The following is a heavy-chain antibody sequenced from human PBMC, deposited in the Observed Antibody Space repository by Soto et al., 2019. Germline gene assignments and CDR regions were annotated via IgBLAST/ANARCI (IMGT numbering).Heavy chain of an antibody. CDR3: ARWPRPRSSVYYDGLDD. CDR2: IQQDGSEK. D-gene: IGHD3-10*01. Sequence: PGGSLRLSCAASGFTFSSYWMPWVRQAPGKGLEWVANIQQDGSEKYYVDSVKGRFSISRDNARDSLYPQLDSLRGENTAVYYCARWPRPRSSVYYDGLDDWGQGTTVTVSS. CDR1: GFTFSSYW. J-gene: IGHJ6*02. V-gene: IGHV3-7*03.